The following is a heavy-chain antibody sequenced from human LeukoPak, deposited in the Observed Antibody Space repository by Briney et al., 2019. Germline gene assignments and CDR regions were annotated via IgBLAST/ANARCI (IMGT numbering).Heavy chain of an antibody. Sequence: RRSLRLSCAASGFTFSSYGMHWVRQAPGKGLEWVAVISYDGSNKYYADSVKGRFTISRDNSKNTLYLQMNSLRAEDMALYYCAKGYSSSWYMWFDPWGQGTLVTVSS. J-gene: IGHJ5*02. CDR1: GFTFSSYG. V-gene: IGHV3-30*18. D-gene: IGHD6-13*01. CDR2: ISYDGSNK. CDR3: AKGYSSSWYMWFDP.